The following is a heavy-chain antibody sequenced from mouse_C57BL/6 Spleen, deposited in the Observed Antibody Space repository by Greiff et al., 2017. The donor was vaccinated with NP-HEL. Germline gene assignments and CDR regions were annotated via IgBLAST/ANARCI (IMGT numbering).Heavy chain of an antibody. J-gene: IGHJ2*01. CDR2: INPNNGGT. D-gene: IGHD4-1*01. CDR1: GYTFTDYY. CDR3: ARGLGQDY. V-gene: IGHV1-26*01. Sequence: EVQLQQSGPELVKPGASVKISCKASGYTFTDYYMNWVKQSHGKSLEWIGDINPNNGGTSYNQKFKGKATLTVDKSSSTAYMELRSLTSEDSAVYYCARGLGQDYWGQGTTLTVSS.